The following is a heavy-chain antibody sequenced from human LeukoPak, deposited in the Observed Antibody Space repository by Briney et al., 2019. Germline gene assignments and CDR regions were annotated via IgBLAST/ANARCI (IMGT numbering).Heavy chain of an antibody. J-gene: IGHJ4*02. CDR2: IIPILGIA. D-gene: IGHD3-10*01. CDR1: GGTFSSYT. V-gene: IGHV1-69*02. Sequence: SVKVSCKASGGTFSSYTISWVRQGPGQGLEWMGRIIPILGIANYAQKFQGRVTITADKSTSTAYMELSSLRSEDTAVYYCAASPPTDSGKFDYWGREPWSPSPQ. CDR3: AASPPTDSGKFDY.